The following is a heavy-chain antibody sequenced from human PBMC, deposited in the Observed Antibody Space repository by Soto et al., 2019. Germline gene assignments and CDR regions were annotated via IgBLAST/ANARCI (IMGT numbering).Heavy chain of an antibody. CDR1: GYSFTSYW. Sequence: GESLKVCCTGSGYSFTSYWIGWVRQMPGKGLEWMGIIYPGDSDTRYSPSFQGQVTISADKSISTAYLQWSSLKASDTAMYYCARGFFFLEYSSSSPPDYWGQGTLVTVSS. CDR2: IYPGDSDT. V-gene: IGHV5-51*01. J-gene: IGHJ4*02. D-gene: IGHD6-6*01. CDR3: ARGFFFLEYSSSSPPDY.